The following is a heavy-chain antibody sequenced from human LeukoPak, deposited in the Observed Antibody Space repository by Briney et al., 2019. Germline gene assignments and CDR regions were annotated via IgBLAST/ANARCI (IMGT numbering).Heavy chain of an antibody. V-gene: IGHV3-74*01. CDR2: INPDGSTT. CDR1: GFTFSDYW. J-gene: IGHJ4*02. CDR3: AKDQSSGYPSSYFDY. D-gene: IGHD3-22*01. Sequence: PGGSLRLSCAASGFTFSDYWLHWVRQAPGKGLVWVSIINPDGSTTSYADSVKGRFTISRDNAKNTLYLQMNSLRAEDTAVYYCAKDQSSGYPSSYFDYWGQGTLVTVSS.